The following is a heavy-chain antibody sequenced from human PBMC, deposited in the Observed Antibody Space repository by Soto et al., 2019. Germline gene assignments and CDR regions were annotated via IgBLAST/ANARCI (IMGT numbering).Heavy chain of an antibody. J-gene: IGHJ4*02. CDR2: VYYSGST. V-gene: IGHV4-59*12. Sequence: ASETLSLTCAVSGGSFSDNYWTWIRQVPGKGLEWIGYVYYSGSTNYNPSLKSRVTISVDASKQQFSLKLTSVTAADTALYYCAAGTLGAVWTPLDDWGQGILVTVSS. CDR1: GGSFSDNY. CDR3: AAGTLGAVWTPLDD. D-gene: IGHD3-16*01.